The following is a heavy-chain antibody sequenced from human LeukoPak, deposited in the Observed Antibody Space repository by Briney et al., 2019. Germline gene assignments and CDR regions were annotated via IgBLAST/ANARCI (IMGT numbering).Heavy chain of an antibody. J-gene: IGHJ5*02. CDR2: FSGSGGGT. Sequence: PGGSLRLSCAASGFTFSSYAMSWVRQAPGKGLEWVSAFSGSGGGTYYADSVMGRFTISRDNSKNTLYLQMNSLRVEDTAVYYCAKSKEDCCGSFDPWGQGTLVTVSS. CDR1: GFTFSSYA. CDR3: AKSKEDCCGSFDP. V-gene: IGHV3-23*01. D-gene: IGHD2-15*01.